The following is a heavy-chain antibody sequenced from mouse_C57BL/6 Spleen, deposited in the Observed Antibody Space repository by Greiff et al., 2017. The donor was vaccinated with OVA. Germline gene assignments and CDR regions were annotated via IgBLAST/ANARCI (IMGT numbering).Heavy chain of an antibody. CDR3: ARRGQLRSYYFDY. D-gene: IGHD3-2*02. Sequence: VKLMESGAELVRPGTSVKMSCKASGYTFTNYWIGWAKQRPGHGLEWIGDIYPGGGYTNYNEKFKGKATLTADKSSSTAYMQFSSLTSEDSAIYYCARRGQLRSYYFDYWGQGTTLTVSS. V-gene: IGHV1-63*01. J-gene: IGHJ2*01. CDR1: GYTFTNYW. CDR2: IYPGGGYT.